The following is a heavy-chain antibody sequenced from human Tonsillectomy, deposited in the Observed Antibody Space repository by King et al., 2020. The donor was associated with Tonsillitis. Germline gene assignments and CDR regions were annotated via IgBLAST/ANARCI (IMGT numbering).Heavy chain of an antibody. CDR1: GFTFGDYA. V-gene: IGHV3-49*03. J-gene: IGHJ6*01. CDR2: IRSKAYGGTT. D-gene: IGHD3-10*01. CDR3: TRGDGSGSYYSPYYYYGMDV. Sequence: QLVQSGGGLVQPGRSLRLSCTASGFTFGDYAMSWFRQAPGKGLEWVGFIRSKAYGGTTEYAASVKGRFTISRDDSKSIAYLEMNSLKTEDTAVYYCTRGDGSGSYYSPYYYYGMDVWGQGTTVTVSS.